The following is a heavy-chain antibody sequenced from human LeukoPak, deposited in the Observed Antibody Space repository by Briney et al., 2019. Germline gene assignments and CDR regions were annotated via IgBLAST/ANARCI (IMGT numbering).Heavy chain of an antibody. D-gene: IGHD3-16*01. CDR1: GFTFSSYS. CDR2: INSDSSLM. V-gene: IGHV3-21*01. J-gene: IGHJ4*02. CDR3: IRDLFDDYSLDY. Sequence: EGSLRLSCAASGFTFSSYSMNWVRQAPGKGLEWVSSINSDSSLMFYAESVKGRFTISRDNARNSLYLQMNSLRAEDTAVYYCIRDLFDDYSLDYWGQGALVTVSS.